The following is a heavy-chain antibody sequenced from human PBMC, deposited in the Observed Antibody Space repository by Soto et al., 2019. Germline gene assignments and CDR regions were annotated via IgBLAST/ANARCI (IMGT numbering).Heavy chain of an antibody. J-gene: IGHJ5*02. CDR3: AKGRGFYSDNYFDP. D-gene: IGHD3-22*01. Sequence: PSETLSLTCRVSLDYISKSYWTWIRPPAGKGLEWIGHIYSSGNANYNPSLKSRVTMSLDTSKNQFSLSLKSVTAADTAIYYCAKGRGFYSDNYFDPWGQGTQVTVS. CDR1: LDYISKSY. V-gene: IGHV4-4*07. CDR2: IYSSGNA.